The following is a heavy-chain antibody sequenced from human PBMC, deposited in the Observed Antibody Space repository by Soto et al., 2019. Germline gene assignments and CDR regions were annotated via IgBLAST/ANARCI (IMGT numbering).Heavy chain of an antibody. Sequence: PGGSLRLSCAASGFTFSSYGMHWVRQAPGKGLEWVAVIWYDGSNKYYADSVRGRFTISRDNSKNTLYLQMNSLRAEDTAVYYCAREMEDFWSGYSPRNPYYGMHVSGQATTVTVSS. CDR1: GFTFSSYG. J-gene: IGHJ6*02. D-gene: IGHD3-3*01. CDR2: IWYDGSNK. CDR3: AREMEDFWSGYSPRNPYYGMHV. V-gene: IGHV3-33*01.